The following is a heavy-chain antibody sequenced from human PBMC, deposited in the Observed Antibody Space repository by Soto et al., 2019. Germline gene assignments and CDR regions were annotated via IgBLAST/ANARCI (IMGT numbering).Heavy chain of an antibody. D-gene: IGHD2-21*01. Sequence: QVQLVQSGAAVKKPGSSVKVSCKVSGGTFNTYTITWVRQAPGQGLEWMGRIIPLFALANPAQKFQDRVTITADKSTDTAFMEITSLRSEDTAFYYCIFEVKTGVVFFDYWGQGTLLTVSS. J-gene: IGHJ4*02. CDR3: IFEVKTGVVFFDY. CDR2: IIPLFALA. V-gene: IGHV1-69*02. CDR1: GGTFNTYT.